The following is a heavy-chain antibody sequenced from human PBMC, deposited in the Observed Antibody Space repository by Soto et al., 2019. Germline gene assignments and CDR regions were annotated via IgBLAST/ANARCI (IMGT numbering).Heavy chain of an antibody. CDR3: ARGPPIFCSGGSCYSEDYYYYMDV. J-gene: IGHJ6*03. CDR2: ISSSGSTI. Sequence: QVQLVESGGGLVKPGGSLRLSCAASGFTFSDYYMSWIRQAPGKGLEWVSYISSSGSTIYYADSVKGRFTISRDNAKNSLYLQMNSLRGEDTAVYYCARGPPIFCSGGSCYSEDYYYYMDVWGKGTTVTVSS. D-gene: IGHD2-15*01. V-gene: IGHV3-11*01. CDR1: GFTFSDYY.